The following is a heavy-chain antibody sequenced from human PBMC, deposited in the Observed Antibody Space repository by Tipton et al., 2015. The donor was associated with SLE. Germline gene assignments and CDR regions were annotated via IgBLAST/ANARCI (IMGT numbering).Heavy chain of an antibody. J-gene: IGHJ6*02. Sequence: TLSLTCTVSGASVSSFCWNWIRQSPGKGLEWIACVCNSVSTNYDPSLKSRGTISVDTSKNHFSLELTSVTAADTAVYYCARQRLRLLSPLDARGQGTTVTVS. CDR1: GASVSSFC. CDR3: ARQRLRLLSPLDA. V-gene: IGHV4-59*08. CDR2: VCNSVST. D-gene: IGHD3-10*01.